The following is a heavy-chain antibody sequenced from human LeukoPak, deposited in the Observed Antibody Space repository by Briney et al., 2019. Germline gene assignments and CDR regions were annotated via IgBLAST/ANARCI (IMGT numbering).Heavy chain of an antibody. Sequence: SVKVSCKASGGTFSSYAISWVRQAPGQGLEWMGGIIPIFGTANYAQKFQGRVTITTDESTSTAYMELSSLRSEDTAVYYCARCEDVQGAFDIWGQGTMVTVSS. J-gene: IGHJ3*02. CDR2: IIPIFGTA. CDR1: GGTFSSYA. V-gene: IGHV1-69*05. CDR3: ARCEDVQGAFDI. D-gene: IGHD1-1*01.